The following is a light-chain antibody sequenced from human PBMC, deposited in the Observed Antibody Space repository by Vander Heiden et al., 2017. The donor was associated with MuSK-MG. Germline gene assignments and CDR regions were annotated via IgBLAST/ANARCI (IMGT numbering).Light chain of an antibody. V-gene: IGKV1-33*01. CDR1: QGTSKY. Sequence: DIQLTQPPSLSASVGDRVTITCQASQGTSKYLNWYQQKPGKAPKPLIYDASNLQVGVPSRFSGRGSGTSFIFVISSLQTEDVATYYCQQYNKLPLTFGGGTKVEIK. CDR2: DAS. J-gene: IGKJ4*01. CDR3: QQYNKLPLT.